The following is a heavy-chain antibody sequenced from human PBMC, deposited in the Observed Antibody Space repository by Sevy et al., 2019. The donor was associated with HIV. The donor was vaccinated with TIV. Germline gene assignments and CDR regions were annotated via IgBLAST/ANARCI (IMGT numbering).Heavy chain of an antibody. J-gene: IGHJ5*02. D-gene: IGHD3-3*01. V-gene: IGHV3-7*01. CDR2: IKQDGSEK. CDR1: GFTFSSYW. Sequence: GGSLRLSCAASGFTFSSYWMSWVRQAPGKGLEWVANIKQDGSEKYYVDSVKGRFTISRDNAKNSRYLQMNSLRAEDTAVYYCARVVEGYDFWSGYSTKGWFDPWGQGTLVTVSS. CDR3: ARVVEGYDFWSGYSTKGWFDP.